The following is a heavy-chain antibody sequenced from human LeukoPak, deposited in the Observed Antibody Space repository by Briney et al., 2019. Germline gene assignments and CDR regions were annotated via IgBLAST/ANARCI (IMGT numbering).Heavy chain of an antibody. D-gene: IGHD6-13*01. Sequence: GSLRLSCAASGFTFSSYWMHWVRQAPGKGLVWVSRINSDGSSTSYADSVKGRFTISRDNAKNSLYLQMSSLRAEDTAVYYCARDGTAAGLYFDLWGQGTLVTVSS. CDR2: INSDGSST. CDR1: GFTFSSYW. CDR3: ARDGTAAGLYFDL. V-gene: IGHV3-74*01. J-gene: IGHJ4*01.